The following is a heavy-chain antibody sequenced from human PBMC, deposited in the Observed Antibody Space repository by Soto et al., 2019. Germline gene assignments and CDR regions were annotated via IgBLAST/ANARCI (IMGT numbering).Heavy chain of an antibody. Sequence: QVQLVQSGAEVKKPGSSVKVSCKASGSTFSSYAISWVRQAPGQGLEWMGGIIPIFGTANYAQKFQGRATITADEYTSTAYMELSSVKSEETAVYYCARVLYGYHYYFDYWGQGTLVTVSS. CDR3: ARVLYGYHYYFDY. D-gene: IGHD5-12*01. J-gene: IGHJ4*02. CDR1: GSTFSSYA. CDR2: IIPIFGTA. V-gene: IGHV1-69*01.